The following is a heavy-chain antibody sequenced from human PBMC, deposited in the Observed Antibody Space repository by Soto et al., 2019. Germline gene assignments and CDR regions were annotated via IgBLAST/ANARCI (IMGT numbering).Heavy chain of an antibody. D-gene: IGHD2-2*01. V-gene: IGHV3-64D*06. CDR2: ISSNGGST. J-gene: IGHJ4*02. CDR3: VKALYCSSTSCYGSYGTFDY. Sequence: PGGSLRLSCSASGFTFSSYAMHWVRQAPGKGLEYVSAISSNGGSTYYADSVKGRFTISRDNSKNTLYLQMSSLRAEDTAVYYCVKALYCSSTSCYGSYGTFDYWGQGTLVTVSS. CDR1: GFTFSSYA.